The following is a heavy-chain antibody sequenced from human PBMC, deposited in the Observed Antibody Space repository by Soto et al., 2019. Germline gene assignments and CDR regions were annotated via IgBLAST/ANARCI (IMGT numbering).Heavy chain of an antibody. V-gene: IGHV4-39*07. Sequence: SETLSLTCTVSGGSISSNTYYWEWIRQPPGKGLEWIGTIFYSGSTNYNPSLKSRVTISVDTSKNQFSLKLSSVTAADTAVYYCAGIRGKMYYYDSSGSWFDPWGQGTLVTVSS. CDR3: AGIRGKMYYYDSSGSWFDP. CDR1: GGSISSNTYY. J-gene: IGHJ5*02. CDR2: IFYSGST. D-gene: IGHD3-22*01.